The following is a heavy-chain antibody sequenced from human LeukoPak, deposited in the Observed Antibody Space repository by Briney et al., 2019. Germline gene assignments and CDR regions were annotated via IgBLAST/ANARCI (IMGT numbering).Heavy chain of an antibody. V-gene: IGHV4-59*01. J-gene: IGHJ4*02. CDR2: IYYSGST. CDR1: GGSISSYY. Sequence: SETLSLTCTVSGGSISSYYWSWIRQPPGKGLEWIGYIYYSGSTNYNPSLKSRVTISVATSKNQFSLKLSSVTAADTAVYYCARSDTAMETYYFDYWGQGTLVTVSS. CDR3: ARSDTAMETYYFDY. D-gene: IGHD5-18*01.